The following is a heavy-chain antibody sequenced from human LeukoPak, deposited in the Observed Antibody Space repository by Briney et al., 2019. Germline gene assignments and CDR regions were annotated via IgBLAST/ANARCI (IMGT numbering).Heavy chain of an antibody. CDR2: MNPNSGNT. CDR3: ARGGYPPGIYCSSTSCQYFDY. V-gene: IGHV1-8*02. D-gene: IGHD2-2*01. Sequence: ASVKVSCKTSGYTFTSYDINWVRQATGQGLEWMGWMNPNSGNTGYAQKFQGRVTMTRNTSISTAYMDLSRLRSDDTAVYYCARGGYPPGIYCSSTSCQYFDYWGQGTLVTVSS. CDR1: GYTFTSYD. J-gene: IGHJ4*02.